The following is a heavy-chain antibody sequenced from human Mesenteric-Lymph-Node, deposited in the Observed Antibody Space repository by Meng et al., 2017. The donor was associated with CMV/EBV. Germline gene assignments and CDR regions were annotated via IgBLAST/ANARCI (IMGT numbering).Heavy chain of an antibody. CDR3: ARAFLSGYEYDY. Sequence: CAVSGGSISGSNRWSWVRQPPGKGLEWIGEIYHSGSTNYNPSLKSRVTISVDKSKNQFSLKLSSVTAADTAVYYCARAFLSGYEYDYWGQGTLVTVSS. CDR2: IYHSGST. V-gene: IGHV4-4*02. CDR1: GGSISGSNR. D-gene: IGHD5-12*01. J-gene: IGHJ4*02.